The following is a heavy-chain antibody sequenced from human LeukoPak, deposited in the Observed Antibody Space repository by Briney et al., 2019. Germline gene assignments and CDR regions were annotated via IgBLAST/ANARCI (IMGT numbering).Heavy chain of an antibody. CDR1: GYTLTEMS. D-gene: IGHD5-18*01. V-gene: IGHV1-24*01. J-gene: IGHJ4*02. CDR2: FDPEDGET. Sequence: GASVKVSCKVSGYTLTEMSMHWVRQAPGKGLEWMGGFDPEDGETIYAQKFQGRVTMTEDTSTDTPYMELSSLRSEDTAVYYCATWILRGYSYGYGAPLDYWGQGILVTVSS. CDR3: ATWILRGYSYGYGAPLDY.